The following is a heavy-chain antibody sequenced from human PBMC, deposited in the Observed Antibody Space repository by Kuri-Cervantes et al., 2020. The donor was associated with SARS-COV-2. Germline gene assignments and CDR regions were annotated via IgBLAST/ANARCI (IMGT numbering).Heavy chain of an antibody. D-gene: IGHD3-10*01. J-gene: IGHJ6*02. CDR1: DASISNFY. Sequence: SETLSLTCSVSDASISNFYWSWIRQPPGKGLEWIGFIYHTGSTNYNPALKSRVTISVNTSKNQFSLKVTSVTAANTAEYYWAGSSGRDIYYGMDVWGQGTTVTVSS. CDR3: AGSSGRDIYYGMDV. V-gene: IGHV4-59*03. CDR2: IYHTGST.